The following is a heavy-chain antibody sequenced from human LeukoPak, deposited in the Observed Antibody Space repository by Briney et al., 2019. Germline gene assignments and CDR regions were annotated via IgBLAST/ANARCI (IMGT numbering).Heavy chain of an antibody. CDR2: ISDNEGSI. CDR1: GFTFNYYA. J-gene: IGHJ4*02. D-gene: IGHD5-18*01. Sequence: GGSLRLSCAASGFTFNYYAMSWGRQAPGTGVEWVSGISDNEGSIYYRDSVKGRFTISRDNTKNTVYLQLNNLRADDTAVYFCARHDSFIPCWGQGTLVIVSS. CDR3: ARHDSFIPC. V-gene: IGHV3-23*01.